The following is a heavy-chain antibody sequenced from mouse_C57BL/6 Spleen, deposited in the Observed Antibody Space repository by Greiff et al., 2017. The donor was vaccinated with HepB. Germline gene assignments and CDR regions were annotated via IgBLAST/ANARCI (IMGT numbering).Heavy chain of an antibody. V-gene: IGHV1-58*01. CDR2: IYIGNGYT. J-gene: IGHJ3*01. Sequence: EVKLMESGAELVRPGSSVKMSCKTSGYTFTSYGINWVKQRPGQGLEWIGYIYIGNGYTEYNEKFKGKATLTSDTSSSTAYMQLSSLTSEDSAIYFCARSYYGNSAWFAYWGQGTLVTVSA. CDR3: ARSYYGNSAWFAY. D-gene: IGHD2-10*01. CDR1: GYTFTSYG.